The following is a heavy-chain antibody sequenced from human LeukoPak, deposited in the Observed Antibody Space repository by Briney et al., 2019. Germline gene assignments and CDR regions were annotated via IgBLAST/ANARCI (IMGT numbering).Heavy chain of an antibody. CDR1: GFTFSSYA. V-gene: IGHV3-23*01. Sequence: GGSLRLSCAASGFTFSSYAMSWVRQAPGMGLEWVSAISGSGGSTYYADSVKGRFTISRDNSKNTLYLQMNSLRAEDTAVYYCARNPILGYCSSTSCYVFDYWGQGTLVTVSS. CDR2: ISGSGGST. CDR3: ARNPILGYCSSTSCYVFDY. D-gene: IGHD2-2*01. J-gene: IGHJ4*02.